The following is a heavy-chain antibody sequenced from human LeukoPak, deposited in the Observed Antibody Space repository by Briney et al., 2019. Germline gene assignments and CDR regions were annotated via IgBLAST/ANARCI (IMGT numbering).Heavy chain of an antibody. D-gene: IGHD3-22*01. CDR2: INQDGSDK. J-gene: IGHJ5*02. CDR1: GFTFSSYA. CDR3: ASFLSSGYYQTWYDP. V-gene: IGHV3-7*01. Sequence: GGSLRLFCAASGFTFSSYAMSWVRQAPGKGLEWVAKINQDGSDKYYVDSVKGRFTISRDNAKNSLYLQMNSLRAEDTAVYYCASFLSSGYYQTWYDPWGQGTLVTVSS.